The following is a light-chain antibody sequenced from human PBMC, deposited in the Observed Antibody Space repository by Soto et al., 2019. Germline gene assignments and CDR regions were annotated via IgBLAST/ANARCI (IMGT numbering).Light chain of an antibody. Sequence: DIVMTQSPDSLAVSLGGRATINCKSSQSVLYSSNNKNYIAWYQQKAGQPPKLLIYWVSTRESGVPDRFSGCECWTDFTLSISSPQAEDVAVYDCQQYYSTPWTFGQGTKVEIK. V-gene: IGKV4-1*01. CDR2: WVS. J-gene: IGKJ1*01. CDR1: QSVLYSSNNKNY. CDR3: QQYYSTPWT.